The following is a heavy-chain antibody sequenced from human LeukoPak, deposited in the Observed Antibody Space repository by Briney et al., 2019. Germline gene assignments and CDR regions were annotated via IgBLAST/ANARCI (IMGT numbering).Heavy chain of an antibody. CDR2: IYYSGST. D-gene: IGHD4-17*01. CDR1: GGSISSSSYY. Sequence: PSETLSLTCTVSGGSISSSSYYWGWIRQPPGKGLEWIGSIYYSGSTYYNPSLKSRVTISVDTSKNQFSLKLSSVTAADTAVYYCARLPTVTYYYYYYMDVWGKGTTVTVSS. CDR3: ARLPTVTYYYYYYMDV. V-gene: IGHV4-39*07. J-gene: IGHJ6*03.